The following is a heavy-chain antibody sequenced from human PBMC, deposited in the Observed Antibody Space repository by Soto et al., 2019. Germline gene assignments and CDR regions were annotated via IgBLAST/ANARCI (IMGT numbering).Heavy chain of an antibody. V-gene: IGHV4-59*01. J-gene: IGHJ4*02. D-gene: IGHD3-10*01. CDR1: GGSISSYY. CDR3: ARSILWFGERHFDY. Sequence: SETLSLTCTVSGGSISSYYWSWIRQPPGKGLEWNGYIYYSGSTNYNPSLKSRVTISVDTSKNQFSLKLSSVTAADTAVYYCARSILWFGERHFDYWGQGTLVTVSS. CDR2: IYYSGST.